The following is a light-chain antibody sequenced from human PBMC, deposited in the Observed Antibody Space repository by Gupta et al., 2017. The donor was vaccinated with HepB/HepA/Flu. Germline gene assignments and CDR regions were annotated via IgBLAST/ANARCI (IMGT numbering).Light chain of an antibody. CDR2: AAS. Sequence: DIQMTHSSSSLSASVGDRVTITCRASQGISNYLAWFQQKPGKAPKSLIYAASRVQSGAPSTFSGSGNGTDFTLTISILHPEDFVNYYSQQENSSPITFGRGTKVEIK. J-gene: IGKJ4*01. V-gene: IGKV1-16*01. CDR1: QGISNY. CDR3: QQENSSPIT.